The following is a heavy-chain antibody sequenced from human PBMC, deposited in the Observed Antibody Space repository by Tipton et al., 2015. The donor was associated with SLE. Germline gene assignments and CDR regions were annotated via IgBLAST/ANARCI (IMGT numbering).Heavy chain of an antibody. CDR3: ARLREGYYYYYDMDV. V-gene: IGHV4-34*01. D-gene: IGHD1-26*01. CDR2: IYHGGST. Sequence: LRLSCAVYGGSFSDYSWSWIRQPPGKGLEWVGNIYHGGSTYDRPSLKSRVTMSVDTSKNQFSLNLRSVTAADMAVYYCARLREGYYYYYDMDVWGQGTTVTVSS. J-gene: IGHJ6*02. CDR1: GGSFSDYS.